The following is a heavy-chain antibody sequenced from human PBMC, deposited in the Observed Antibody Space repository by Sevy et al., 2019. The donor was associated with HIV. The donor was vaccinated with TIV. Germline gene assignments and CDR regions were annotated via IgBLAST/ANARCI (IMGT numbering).Heavy chain of an antibody. CDR1: GGTFSSYA. CDR3: AGDAGVGYYDSSGYFPPDYYYYGMDV. J-gene: IGHJ6*02. D-gene: IGHD3-22*01. Sequence: ASVKVSCKASGGTFSSYAISWVRQAPGQGLEWMGGIIPIFGTANYAQKFQGRVTITADESTSTAYMELGSLRSEDTAVYYCAGDAGVGYYDSSGYFPPDYYYYGMDVWGQGTTVTVSS. V-gene: IGHV1-69*13. CDR2: IIPIFGTA.